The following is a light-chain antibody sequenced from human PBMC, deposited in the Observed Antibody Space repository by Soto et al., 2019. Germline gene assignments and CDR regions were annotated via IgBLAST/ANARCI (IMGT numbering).Light chain of an antibody. V-gene: IGLV1-44*01. Sequence: QSVLTQPPSLSATPGQTVTISCSGSSSNIGSNTVNWYLQLPGTAPQLLIYTNDQRPSWVPDRFSGSKSGTSASLAISGLQSEGEADYYCAAWDDSLNEYVFGSGTKLTVL. CDR1: SSNIGSNT. J-gene: IGLJ1*01. CDR3: AAWDDSLNEYV. CDR2: TND.